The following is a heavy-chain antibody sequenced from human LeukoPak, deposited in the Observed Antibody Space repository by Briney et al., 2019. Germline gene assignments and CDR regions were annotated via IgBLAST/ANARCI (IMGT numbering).Heavy chain of an antibody. CDR2: IYPSGRT. CDR3: ARDVLTAAGTFDY. J-gene: IGHJ4*02. V-gene: IGHV4-61*02. D-gene: IGHD6-13*01. Sequence: SETLSLTCSVSGDSISSGSFYWSWIRQPAGRGLEWIGRIYPSGRTNYNPSLESRVSISVDTSMNQFSLKLSSVTAADTAVYYCARDVLTAAGTFDYWGQGALVTVSS. CDR1: GDSISSGSFY.